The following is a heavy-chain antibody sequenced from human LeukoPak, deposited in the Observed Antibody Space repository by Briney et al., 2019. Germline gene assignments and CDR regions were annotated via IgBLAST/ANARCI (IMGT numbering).Heavy chain of an antibody. D-gene: IGHD3-16*01. J-gene: IGHJ4*02. V-gene: IGHV4-38-2*02. CDR3: VRDIWGLPPDY. Sequence: NPSETLSLTCIVSGFSIRSDYAWGWVRQPPGKGLERIGIIYHSGNTYYNPSLKSRLTMSVDTSRNQFSLKMRSVTAADTAVYYCVRDIWGLPPDYWGQGTLVTVSS. CDR2: IYHSGNT. CDR1: GFSIRSDYA.